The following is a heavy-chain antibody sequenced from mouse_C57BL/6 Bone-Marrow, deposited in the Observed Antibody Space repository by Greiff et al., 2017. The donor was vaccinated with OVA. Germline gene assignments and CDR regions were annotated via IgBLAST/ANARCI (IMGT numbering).Heavy chain of an antibody. CDR1: GYTFTSYW. D-gene: IGHD2-4*01. CDR3: AREGHDYLTFAY. V-gene: IGHV1-59*01. J-gene: IGHJ3*01. Sequence: QVQLQQPGAELVRPGTSVKLSCKASGYTFTSYWMHWVKQRPGQGLEWIGVIDPSDSYTNYNQKFKGKATLTVDTSSSTAYMQLSSLTSEDSAVYDCAREGHDYLTFAYWGQGTLVTVSA. CDR2: IDPSDSYT.